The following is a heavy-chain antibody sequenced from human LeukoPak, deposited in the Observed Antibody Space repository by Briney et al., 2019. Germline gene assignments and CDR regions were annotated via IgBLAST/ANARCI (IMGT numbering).Heavy chain of an antibody. Sequence: PSETLSLTCTVSGGSICIISYYWGWIRQPPGKGLEWIGSIYYSGSTYYNPSLKSRVTISVDTSKNQFSLKPSSVTAADTAVYYCARVLRFLEWSANWSYPWGQGNLVTVSS. J-gene: IGHJ5*02. V-gene: IGHV4-39*01. D-gene: IGHD3-3*01. CDR3: ARVLRFLEWSANWSYP. CDR1: GGSICIISYY. CDR2: IYYSGST.